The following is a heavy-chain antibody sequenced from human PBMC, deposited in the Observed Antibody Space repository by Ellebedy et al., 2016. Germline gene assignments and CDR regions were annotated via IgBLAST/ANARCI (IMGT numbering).Heavy chain of an antibody. J-gene: IGHJ6*03. CDR3: AKVGNYYGSGYYYYYYMDV. Sequence: GGSLRLSCAASGFTVSSNYMSWVRQAPGKGLEWVASISGNGGSTYYADSVKGRFTISRDNSKNTLSLQMNSLRAEDTALYYCAKVGNYYGSGYYYYYYMDVWGKGSTVTVSS. D-gene: IGHD3-10*01. CDR2: ISGNGGST. CDR1: GFTVSSNY. V-gene: IGHV3-23*01.